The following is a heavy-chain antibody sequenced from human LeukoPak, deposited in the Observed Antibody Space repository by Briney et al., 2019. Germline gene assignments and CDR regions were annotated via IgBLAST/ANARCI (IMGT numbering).Heavy chain of an antibody. J-gene: IGHJ4*02. V-gene: IGHV3-30*03. D-gene: IGHD3-10*01. CDR2: ISYDGSNK. CDR3: ARDRSRYYYGSES. CDR1: GFTFSSYG. Sequence: PGRSLRLSCAASGFTFSSYGMHWVRQAPGKGLEWVAVISYDGSNKYYADSVKGRFTISRDNSKNTLYLQMNSLRAEDTAVYYCARDRSRYYYGSESWGQGTLVTVSS.